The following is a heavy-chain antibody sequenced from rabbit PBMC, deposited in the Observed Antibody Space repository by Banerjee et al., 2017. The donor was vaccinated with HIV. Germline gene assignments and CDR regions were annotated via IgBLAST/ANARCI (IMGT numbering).Heavy chain of an antibody. CDR3: ARSFAGYAGYGYATAFNL. D-gene: IGHD6-1*01. V-gene: IGHV1S43*01. CDR2: IFTDSGST. J-gene: IGHJ4*01. Sequence: QEQLVESGGGLVQPEGSLTLTCTASGFSFSNTYYMCWVRQAPGKGLDLIACIFTDSGSTWYVSWVNGRFTISRSTSLNTVDLKMTSLTAADTATYFCARSFAGYAGYGYATAFNLWGQGTLVTVS. CDR1: GFSFSNTYY.